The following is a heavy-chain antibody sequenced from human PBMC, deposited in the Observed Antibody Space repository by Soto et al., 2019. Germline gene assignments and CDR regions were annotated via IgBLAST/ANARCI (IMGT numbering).Heavy chain of an antibody. CDR3: AKALRFTFTTGYYMDV. D-gene: IGHD3-16*01. CDR1: GFTVSSYA. CDR2: ISGSGST. J-gene: IGHJ6*03. Sequence: EVQLLESGGGLVQPGGSLRLSCAASGFTVSSYAMSWVCQAPGKGLEWVSVISGSGSTYSADSVKGRFTISRDSSKNTVYLQMNSLRAEDTAVYYCAKALRFTFTTGYYMDVWGRGTTVTVSS. V-gene: IGHV3-23*01.